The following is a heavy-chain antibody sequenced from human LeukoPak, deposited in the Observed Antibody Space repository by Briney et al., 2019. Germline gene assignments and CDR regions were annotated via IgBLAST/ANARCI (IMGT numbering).Heavy chain of an antibody. J-gene: IGHJ4*02. CDR2: IKLDGTQK. CDR1: GFTFSSYW. D-gene: IGHD3/OR15-3a*01. Sequence: GGSLRLSCAASGFTFSSYWMSWVRQAPGRGLEWVANIKLDGTQKNYIQSVRGRFTISRDNARNFLYLQLSSLRAEDTAVYYCTRDFWTDYWGQGTLVTVSS. CDR3: TRDFWTDY. V-gene: IGHV3-7*01.